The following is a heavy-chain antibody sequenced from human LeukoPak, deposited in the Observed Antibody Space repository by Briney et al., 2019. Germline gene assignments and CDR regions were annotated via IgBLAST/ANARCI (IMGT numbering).Heavy chain of an antibody. J-gene: IGHJ4*02. CDR1: GYRFTTYW. CDR3: ARGPRGGNWNEALDY. D-gene: IGHD1-1*01. V-gene: IGHV5-51*01. Sequence: GESLKISCKASGYRFTTYWIGWVRQLPGKGLEWMGMFYPGDSDIRYSPSFQGQVTISADKSITTAYLQWSSLKASDTAMYYCARGPRGGNWNEALDYWGQGTLVTVSS. CDR2: FYPGDSDI.